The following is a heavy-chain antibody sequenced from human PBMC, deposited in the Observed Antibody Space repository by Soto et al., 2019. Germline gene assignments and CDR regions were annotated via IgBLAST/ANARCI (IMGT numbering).Heavy chain of an antibody. D-gene: IGHD3-10*01. Sequence: EVQLVESGGGLVKPGGSLRLSCAASGFTFSSYSMNWVRQAPGKGLEWVSSISSSSSYIYYADSVKGRFTISRDNAKNSLYLQMNSLRAEDTAVYYCARDPSGGWFGELPFDYWGQGTLVTVPS. V-gene: IGHV3-21*01. CDR1: GFTFSSYS. CDR3: ARDPSGGWFGELPFDY. J-gene: IGHJ4*02. CDR2: ISSSSSYI.